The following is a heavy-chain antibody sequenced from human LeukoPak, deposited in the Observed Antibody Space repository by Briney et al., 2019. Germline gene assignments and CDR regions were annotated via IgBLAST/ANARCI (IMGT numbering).Heavy chain of an antibody. V-gene: IGHV1-2*04. CDR2: INPNSGGT. J-gene: IGHJ4*02. CDR3: ARVLDSSSWGLDY. CDR1: GYTFTGYY. D-gene: IGHD6-13*01. Sequence: ASVKVSCKASGYTFTGYYMHWVRQAPGQGLEWMGWINPNSGGTNYAQKFQGWVTMTRDTSISTAYMELSRLRSDDTAVHYCARVLDSSSWGLDYWGQGTLVTVSS.